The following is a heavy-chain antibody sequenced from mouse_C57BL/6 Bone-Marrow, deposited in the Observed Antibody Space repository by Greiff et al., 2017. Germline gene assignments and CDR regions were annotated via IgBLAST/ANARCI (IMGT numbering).Heavy chain of an antibody. CDR2: IYPRSGNT. Sequence: VKVVESGAELARPGASVKLSCKASGYTFTSYGISWVKQRTGQGLEWIGEIYPRSGNTYYNEKFKGKATLTADKSSSTAYMELRSLTSEDSAVYFCAQLGRVDYWGQGTSVTVSS. V-gene: IGHV1-81*01. CDR3: AQLGRVDY. CDR1: GYTFTSYG. J-gene: IGHJ4*01. D-gene: IGHD4-1*02.